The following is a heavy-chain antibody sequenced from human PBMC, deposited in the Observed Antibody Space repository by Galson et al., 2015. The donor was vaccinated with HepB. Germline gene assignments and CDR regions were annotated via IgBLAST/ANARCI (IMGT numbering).Heavy chain of an antibody. V-gene: IGHV3-53*04. CDR1: GFTFSSYS. CDR3: ASTGVLLWFGELRDFDY. D-gene: IGHD3-10*01. Sequence: SLRLSCAASGFTFSSYSMNWVRQAPGKGLEWVSVIYSGGSTYYADSVKGRFTISRHNSKNTLYLQMNSLRAEDTAVYYCASTGVLLWFGELRDFDYWGQGTLVTVSS. CDR2: IYSGGST. J-gene: IGHJ4*02.